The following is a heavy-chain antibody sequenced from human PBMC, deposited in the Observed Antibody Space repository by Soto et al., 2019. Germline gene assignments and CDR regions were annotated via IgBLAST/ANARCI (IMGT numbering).Heavy chain of an antibody. CDR1: GYTFNTYG. J-gene: IGHJ5*02. Sequence: ASVKVSCKTSGYTFNTYGVTWVRQAPGQGLEWIGWISTYNGDTNYAQSVQGRVTMTTDTSTSTAYMDLGSLRSDDTAVYYCVRDRCSINTCSGPATYNWSEPWGPRTLVTGSS. CDR3: VRDRCSINTCSGPATYNWSEP. D-gene: IGHD2-2*01. V-gene: IGHV1-18*01. CDR2: ISTYNGDT.